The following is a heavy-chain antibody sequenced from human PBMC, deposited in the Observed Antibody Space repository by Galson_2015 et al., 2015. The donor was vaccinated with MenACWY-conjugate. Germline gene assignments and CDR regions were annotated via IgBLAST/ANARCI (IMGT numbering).Heavy chain of an antibody. CDR1: GFTVSNYG. Sequence: SLRLSCAASGFTVSNYGMAWVRQAPGKGLDWVSAISGGGTTYSAASVKGRFTISRDNSKNTLYLQMNSLRVEDTAVYYCAREGREGFCSVGTCSFYDFWGQGTLVTVSS. J-gene: IGHJ4*02. CDR2: ISGGGTT. D-gene: IGHD2-15*01. CDR3: AREGREGFCSVGTCSFYDF. V-gene: IGHV3-23*01.